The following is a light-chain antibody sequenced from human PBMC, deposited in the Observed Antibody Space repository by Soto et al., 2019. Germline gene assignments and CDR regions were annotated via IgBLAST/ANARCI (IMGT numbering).Light chain of an antibody. CDR2: DVT. J-gene: IGLJ1*01. Sequence: QSALTQPRSVSGSPGQSVTISCTGTSSDVGAYNSVSWYQHHPDKAPKLIIYDVTKRPSGVPDRFSGSKSGNTASLTISGLHADDDADYHCLSYAGQYSYVFGTGTKVTVL. CDR3: LSYAGQYSYV. V-gene: IGLV2-11*01. CDR1: SSDVGAYNS.